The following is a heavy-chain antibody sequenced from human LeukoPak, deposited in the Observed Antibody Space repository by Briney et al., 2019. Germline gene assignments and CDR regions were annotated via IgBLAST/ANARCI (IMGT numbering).Heavy chain of an antibody. CDR3: ARVRGSHCSDH. J-gene: IGHJ4*02. V-gene: IGHV3-11*04. CDR2: ISTSGTTI. CDR1: GFTFGDYY. Sequence: KTGGSLRLSCAASGFTFGDYYMSWIRQTPGKGLEWVSYISTSGTTIHYADSVKGRFTISRDNAKNSLYLQMNSLRAEDTAVYYCARVRGSHCSDHWGQGILVIVSS. D-gene: IGHD1-26*01.